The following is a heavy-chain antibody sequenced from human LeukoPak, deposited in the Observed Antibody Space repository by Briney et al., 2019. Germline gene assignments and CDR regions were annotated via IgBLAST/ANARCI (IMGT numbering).Heavy chain of an antibody. CDR3: AMGITMSY. CDR1: GXSFRGYY. D-gene: IGHD3-22*01. CDR2: INDSGST. V-gene: IGHV4-34*01. Sequence: SETLSLTCAVYGXSFRGYYWSWIRQPPGKGLEWIGEINDSGSTNYNPSLKSRLTISVDTAKNQFSLKLSSVTAADTAVYYCAMGITMSYWGQGTLVTVSS. J-gene: IGHJ4*02.